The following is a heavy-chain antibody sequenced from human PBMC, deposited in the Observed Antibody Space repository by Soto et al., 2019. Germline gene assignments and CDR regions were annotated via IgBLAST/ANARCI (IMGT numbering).Heavy chain of an antibody. CDR2: INDNGEVI. D-gene: IGHD3-10*01. CDR1: GFTGNHSI. J-gene: IGHJ5*02. CDR3: AKGGFRRRRDP. V-gene: IGHV3-23*01. Sequence: AIRRSCAGSGFTGNHSIMTWVRQDPGKGLERVSGINDNGEVIYYADSVKGRFTLSRDSAKNTMYLQMNSLTVDYTAVYYCAKGGFRRRRDPWGRGILVTGS.